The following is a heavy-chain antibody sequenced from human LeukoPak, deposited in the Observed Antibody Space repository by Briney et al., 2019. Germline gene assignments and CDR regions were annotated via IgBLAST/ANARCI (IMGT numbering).Heavy chain of an antibody. CDR2: INPSGGST. V-gene: IGHV1-46*01. Sequence: GASVKVSCKASGYTFTSYYMHWVRQAPGQGLEWMGIINPSGGSTSYAQKFQGRVTMTRDTSTSTVYMELSSLRSEDTAVYYCARGAAAAGTHEGFDPWGQGTLVTVSS. D-gene: IGHD6-13*01. CDR3: ARGAAAAGTHEGFDP. CDR1: GYTFTSYY. J-gene: IGHJ5*02.